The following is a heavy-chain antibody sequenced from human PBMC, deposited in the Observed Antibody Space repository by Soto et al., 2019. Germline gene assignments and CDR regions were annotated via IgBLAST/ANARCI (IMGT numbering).Heavy chain of an antibody. D-gene: IGHD3-10*01. CDR3: AREPMVRAAHGFDI. V-gene: IGHV1-2*02. CDR2: INPDSGGA. J-gene: IGHJ3*02. Sequence: ASVKVSCKASGYTFTGFYIHWVRQAPGQGLEWMGWINPDSGGANYAQDFQGRVTMTRDSSISTAYMELNRLSSDDTAVYYCAREPMVRAAHGFDIWGQGTMVTVSS. CDR1: GYTFTGFY.